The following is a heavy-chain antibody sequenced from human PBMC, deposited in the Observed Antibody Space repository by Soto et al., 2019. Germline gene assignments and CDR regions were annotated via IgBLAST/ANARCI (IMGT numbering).Heavy chain of an antibody. CDR3: ARDATDYQLLSVCYFDY. V-gene: IGHV3-48*02. Sequence: GGSLRLSCAASGFTFSSYSMNWVRQAPGKGLEWVSYISSSSSTIYYADSVKGRFTISRDNAKNSLYLQMNSLRDEDTAVYYCARDATDYQLLSVCYFDYWGQGTLVTVSS. D-gene: IGHD2-2*01. CDR2: ISSSSSTI. CDR1: GFTFSSYS. J-gene: IGHJ4*02.